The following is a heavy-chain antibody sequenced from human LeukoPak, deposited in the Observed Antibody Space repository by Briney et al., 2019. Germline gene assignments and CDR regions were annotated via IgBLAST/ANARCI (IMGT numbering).Heavy chain of an antibody. J-gene: IGHJ2*01. D-gene: IGHD3-16*01. CDR3: ARGLGVGTAQPEKPHPRYFNL. CDR2: ISGYNGNT. V-gene: IGHV1-18*01. CDR1: GYTFISYG. Sequence: ASVKVSRTASGYTFISYGISWVRQAPGQGLEWMGWISGYNGNTNYAQNLQGRVTMTTDTSTSTAYMELRSLRSDDTPVYYCARGLGVGTAQPEKPHPRYFNLWGRGTQVTASS.